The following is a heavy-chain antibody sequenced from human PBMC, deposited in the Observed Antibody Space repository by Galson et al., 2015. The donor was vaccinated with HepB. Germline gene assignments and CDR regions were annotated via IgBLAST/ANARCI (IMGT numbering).Heavy chain of an antibody. Sequence: SLRLSCAASGFTFSSYAMHWVRQAPGKGLEWVAVISYDGSNKYYADSVKGRFTISRDNSKNTLYLQMNSLRAEDTAVYYCARGGGGYSGYDPYYYGMDVWGQGTTVTVSS. V-gene: IGHV3-30-3*01. J-gene: IGHJ6*02. D-gene: IGHD5-12*01. CDR3: ARGGGGYSGYDPYYYGMDV. CDR1: GFTFSSYA. CDR2: ISYDGSNK.